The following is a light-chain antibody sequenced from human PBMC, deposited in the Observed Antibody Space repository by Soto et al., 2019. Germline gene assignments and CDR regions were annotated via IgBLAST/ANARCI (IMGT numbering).Light chain of an antibody. V-gene: IGKV3-15*01. CDR3: QQFRA. CDR2: GTS. CDR1: QRVSSN. J-gene: IGKJ1*01. Sequence: EIVVTLNAATLAVSPGGRSTLSCRASQRVSSNLALYQQKPGQAPRLLIYGTSTRATGIPPRFSGSGSGTDFTLTISRLEPEDFAVYYAQQFRAFGQGTKVDI.